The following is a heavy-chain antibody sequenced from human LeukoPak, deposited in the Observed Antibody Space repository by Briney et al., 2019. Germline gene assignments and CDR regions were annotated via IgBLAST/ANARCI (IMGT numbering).Heavy chain of an antibody. CDR1: GFTFSSYA. Sequence: GGPLRLSCAASGFTFSSYAMHWVRQAPGKGLEWVAGILHDGSNKYYADSVKGRFTISRDNSKNTLSLQMNSLRADDTAVYYCGRDGDSSGYFYFDNWGQGTLVTVSS. V-gene: IGHV3-30-3*01. D-gene: IGHD3-22*01. CDR2: ILHDGSNK. CDR3: GRDGDSSGYFYFDN. J-gene: IGHJ4*02.